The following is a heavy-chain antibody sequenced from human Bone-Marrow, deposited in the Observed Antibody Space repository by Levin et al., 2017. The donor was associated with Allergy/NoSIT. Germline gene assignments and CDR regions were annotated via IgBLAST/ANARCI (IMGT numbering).Heavy chain of an antibody. CDR2: IYYSGST. D-gene: IGHD2-2*02. V-gene: IGHV4-59*01. J-gene: IGHJ6*02. Sequence: SQTLSLTCTVSGGSISNYYWHWIRQPPGKALEWIGYIYYSGSTNYNPSLKSRVTISVDTSKKHFSLKLSSVTAADTAVYYCARGYCSSTSCYTGFYYYAMDVWGQGTTVTVSS. CDR1: GGSISNYY. CDR3: ARGYCSSTSCYTGFYYYAMDV.